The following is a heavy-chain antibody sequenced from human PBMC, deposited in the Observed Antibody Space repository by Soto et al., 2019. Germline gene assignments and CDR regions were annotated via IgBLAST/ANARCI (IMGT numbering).Heavy chain of an antibody. D-gene: IGHD3-10*01. V-gene: IGHV3-30*03. J-gene: IGHJ4*02. CDR1: GFTFSTYG. CDR2: ISYDGINK. Sequence: QVQLVESGGGVVQPGRSLRLSCAASGFTFSTYGMHWARQAPGEGLEWVAVISYDGINKYYVDSVKGRFTISRDNSKNPLYLQMNRLRGEDTAVYYCARDQTSGSGSYWDYWGQGTLVTVSS. CDR3: ARDQTSGSGSYWDY.